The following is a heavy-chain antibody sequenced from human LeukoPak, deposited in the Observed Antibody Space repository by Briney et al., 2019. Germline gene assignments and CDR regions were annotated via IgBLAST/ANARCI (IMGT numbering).Heavy chain of an antibody. Sequence: GGSLRLSCAASGFTFSDYYMSWIRQAPGKGLEWVSYISSSSSYTNYADSVKGRFTISRDNAKNSLYLQMNSLRAEDTAVYYCARDRGVLWFGDLYGMDVWGKGPRSPSPQ. J-gene: IGHJ6*01. V-gene: IGHV3-11*05. CDR3: ARDRGVLWFGDLYGMDV. CDR1: GFTFSDYY. CDR2: ISSSSSYT. D-gene: IGHD3-10*01.